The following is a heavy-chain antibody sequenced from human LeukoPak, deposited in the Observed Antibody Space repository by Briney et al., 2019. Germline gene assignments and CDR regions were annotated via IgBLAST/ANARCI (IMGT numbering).Heavy chain of an antibody. V-gene: IGHV3-48*04. Sequence: PGGSLRLSCAASGFTLSSYSVNWVRQAPGKGLEWVSYIISSSSTIYYADSVRGRFTISRDNAKNSLYLQMNSLRAEDTAVYYCASNYFDSSAYYRRAFDIWGQGTMVTVSS. J-gene: IGHJ3*02. CDR1: GFTLSSYS. D-gene: IGHD3-22*01. CDR2: IISSSSTI. CDR3: ASNYFDSSAYYRRAFDI.